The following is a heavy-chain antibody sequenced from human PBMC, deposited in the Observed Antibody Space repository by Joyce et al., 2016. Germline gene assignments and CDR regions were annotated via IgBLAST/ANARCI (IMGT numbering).Heavy chain of an antibody. CDR3: ARDFGDGDY. CDR1: GYMFTYYA. Sequence: VQLVKSGSELKKPGASVKVSCKASGYMFTYYAINWVRQAPGQGLEWMGWINTKTGNPTYAQGFRRRFVFSLDTSVSTAYLQISSLKADDTAVYYCARDFGDGDYWGQGTLVTVSS. CDR2: INTKTGNP. D-gene: IGHD4-17*01. V-gene: IGHV7-4-1*02. J-gene: IGHJ4*02.